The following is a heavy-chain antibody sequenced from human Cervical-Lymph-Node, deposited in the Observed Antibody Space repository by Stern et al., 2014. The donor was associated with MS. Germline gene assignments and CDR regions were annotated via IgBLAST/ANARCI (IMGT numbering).Heavy chain of an antibody. J-gene: IGHJ3*01. CDR3: VRRRDSAGYDTFDL. V-gene: IGHV5-51*01. Sequence: EVHLLESGAEVKKPGESLKISCRTSGYTFSNFWIGWVRQMPGKGLEWMGVIYPADSDTTYSPSFQGQVTISADESISTAYLQWRSLKASDTAMYYCVRRRDSAGYDTFDLWGQGTMLIVSS. CDR2: IYPADSDT. D-gene: IGHD3-22*01. CDR1: GYTFSNFW.